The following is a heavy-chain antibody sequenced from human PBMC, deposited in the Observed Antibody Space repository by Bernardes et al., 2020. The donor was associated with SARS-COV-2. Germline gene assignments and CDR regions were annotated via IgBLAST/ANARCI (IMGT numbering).Heavy chain of an antibody. CDR1: GFPFSRSW. Sequence: VGSLRLSCAASGFPFSRSWMHWVRQAPGKGLVWVSRINIDGSGTNYVDSVKGRFTISRDNAKSTVDLQMNSLRGDDTAVYFCARSPTGGQSVRDGFDIWGQGTMVTVSS. J-gene: IGHJ3*02. V-gene: IGHV3-74*01. D-gene: IGHD2-8*02. CDR3: ARSPTGGQSVRDGFDI. CDR2: INIDGSGT.